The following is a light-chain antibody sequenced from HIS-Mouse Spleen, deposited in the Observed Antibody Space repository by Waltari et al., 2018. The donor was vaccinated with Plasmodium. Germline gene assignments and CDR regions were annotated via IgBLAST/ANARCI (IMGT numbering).Light chain of an antibody. CDR2: DAS. CDR1: QSISSA. J-gene: IGKJ5*01. V-gene: IGKV1D-13*01. Sequence: AIQLTQSPSSLSASVGDRVTIPCRASQSISSALAWYQQKPGKAPKLLIYDASSLESGVPSRFSGSGSGTDFTLTISSLQPEDIATYYCQQFNNYPSITFGQGTRLEIK. CDR3: QQFNNYPSIT.